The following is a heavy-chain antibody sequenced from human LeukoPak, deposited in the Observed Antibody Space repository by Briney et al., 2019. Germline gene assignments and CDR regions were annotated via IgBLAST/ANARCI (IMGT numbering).Heavy chain of an antibody. CDR3: ARVFRGVVTSNWFYP. Sequence: SETLSVTCTVSGGSITGHYWTWIRQSPGKGLEWIGFVYDNGNTNYNSSLQSRVTMSVDTSTNQLSLKMTSVTAADTAIYYCARVFRGVVTSNWFYPRGQGTLVAVSS. J-gene: IGHJ5*02. D-gene: IGHD2-21*02. V-gene: IGHV4-59*11. CDR2: VYDNGNT. CDR1: GGSITGHY.